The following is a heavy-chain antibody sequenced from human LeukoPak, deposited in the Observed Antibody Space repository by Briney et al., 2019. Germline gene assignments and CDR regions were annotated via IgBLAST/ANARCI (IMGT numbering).Heavy chain of an antibody. V-gene: IGHV3-30-3*01. CDR2: ISYDGSNK. CDR1: GFTFSSYA. J-gene: IGHJ4*02. CDR3: ARETGSAVGSTDFDY. Sequence: AGGSLRLSCAASGFTFSSYAMHWVRQAPGKGLEWVAVISYDGSNKYYADSVKGRFTISRDNSKNTPYLQMNSLRAEDTAVYYCARETGSAVGSTDFDYWGQGTLVTVSS. D-gene: IGHD4-17*01.